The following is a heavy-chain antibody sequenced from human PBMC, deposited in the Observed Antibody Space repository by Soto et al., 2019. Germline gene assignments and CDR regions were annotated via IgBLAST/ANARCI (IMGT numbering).Heavy chain of an antibody. CDR1: GFTFSSYA. CDR2: IAYDGSNK. Sequence: QVQLVESGGGVVQPGRSLRLSCAASGFTFSSYAMHWVRQAPGKGLEWVAVIAYDGSNKYYADAVKGRFTISRDNLKNTRYLHMNSLRADDTAVYYCARARLDTPALDYWGQGTLVTVSS. V-gene: IGHV3-30-3*01. CDR3: ARARLDTPALDY. D-gene: IGHD2-2*01. J-gene: IGHJ4*02.